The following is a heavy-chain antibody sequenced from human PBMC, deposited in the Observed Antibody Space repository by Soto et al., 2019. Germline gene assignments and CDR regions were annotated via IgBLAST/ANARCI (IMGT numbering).Heavy chain of an antibody. CDR1: GFTFSSYW. CDR2: INSDESTT. Sequence: GGSLRLSCAASGFTFSSYWMHWVRQAPGKGLVWVSRINSDESTTSYADSVKGRFTISRDNAKNTLYLQMNSLRVEDTAVYYCARDGRYISSWYGFDIWGQGTMVTVSS. D-gene: IGHD6-13*01. J-gene: IGHJ3*02. V-gene: IGHV3-74*01. CDR3: ARDGRYISSWYGFDI.